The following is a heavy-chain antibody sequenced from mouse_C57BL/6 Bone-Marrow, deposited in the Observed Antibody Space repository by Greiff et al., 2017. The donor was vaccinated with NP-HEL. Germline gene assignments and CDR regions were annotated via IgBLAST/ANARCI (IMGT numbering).Heavy chain of an antibody. Sequence: EVKLVESGPVLVKPGPSVKISCKASGFTFTDYYMHWVKQSHGKSLEWIGLVYPYNGGTSYNQKFKGKATLTVDTSSSTAYMELNSLTSEDSAVYYCARSDYYGRNFDVWGTGTTVTVSS. J-gene: IGHJ1*03. CDR1: GFTFTDYY. D-gene: IGHD1-1*01. CDR2: VYPYNGGT. V-gene: IGHV1-36*01. CDR3: ARSDYYGRNFDV.